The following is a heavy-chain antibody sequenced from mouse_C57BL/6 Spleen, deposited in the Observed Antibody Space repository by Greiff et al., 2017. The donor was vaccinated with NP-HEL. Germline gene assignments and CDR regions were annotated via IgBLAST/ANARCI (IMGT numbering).Heavy chain of an antibody. CDR2: ISYDGSN. Sequence: EVQLQQSGPGLVKPSQSLSLTCSVTGYSITSGYYWNWIRQFPGNNLEWMGFISYDGSNNYNPSLKNRISFTRDTTKNTLFLKLNSVTTEDTATDYCARVAWDPYFDDWGQGTTLTVSS. CDR1: GYSITSGYY. D-gene: IGHD4-1*01. CDR3: ARVAWDPYFDD. J-gene: IGHJ2*01. V-gene: IGHV3-6*01.